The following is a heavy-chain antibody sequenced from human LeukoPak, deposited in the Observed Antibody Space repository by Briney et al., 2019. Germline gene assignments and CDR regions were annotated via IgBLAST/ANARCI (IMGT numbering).Heavy chain of an antibody. CDR2: VSGYGDRT. D-gene: IGHD6-6*01. Sequence: GGSLRLFCAASGFTFSSYAMSWVRQTPGKGLEWVSAVSGYGDRTYYADSARGRLTISRDNSRSTLYLQVNSLRAEDTAIYYCSYGLEGSSNWLFDIWGRGTLVTVSS. CDR1: GFTFSSYA. CDR3: SYGLEGSSNWLFDI. V-gene: IGHV3-23*01. J-gene: IGHJ2*01.